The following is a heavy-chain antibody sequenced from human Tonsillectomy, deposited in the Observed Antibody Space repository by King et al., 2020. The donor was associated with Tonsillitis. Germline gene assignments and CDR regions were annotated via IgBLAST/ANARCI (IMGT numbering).Heavy chain of an antibody. CDR1: GGSFSGYY. V-gene: IGHV4-34*01. J-gene: IGHJ4*02. CDR3: ARGIGRGMTTVI. Sequence: VQLPQWGAGLLKPSETLSLTCAVYGGSFSGYYWSWIRQPPGKGLEWIGEINHSGSTNYNPSLKSRVTVSVDTSKNQFSLKLSSVTAADTAVYYCARGIGRGMTTVIGGQGXLVTVSS. D-gene: IGHD4-17*01. CDR2: INHSGST.